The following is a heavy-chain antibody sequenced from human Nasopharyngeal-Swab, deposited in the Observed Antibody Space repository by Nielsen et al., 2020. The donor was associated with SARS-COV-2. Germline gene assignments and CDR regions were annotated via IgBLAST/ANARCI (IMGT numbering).Heavy chain of an antibody. J-gene: IGHJ4*02. V-gene: IGHV1-46*01. Sequence: ASVKVSCKASGHTFTNYYIHWVRQSPGQGLEWMGIMIPGGGGTNYAQNFQGRVTMTRDTSTSTVSMELSSLRFEDTAVYYCVFYNYPFDYWGQGTLVTVSS. CDR3: VFYNYPFDY. D-gene: IGHD5-24*01. CDR1: GHTFTNYY. CDR2: MIPGGGGT.